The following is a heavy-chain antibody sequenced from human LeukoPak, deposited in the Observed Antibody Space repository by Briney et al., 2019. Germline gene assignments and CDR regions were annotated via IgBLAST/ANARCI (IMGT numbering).Heavy chain of an antibody. CDR3: ARTPYDFWSASFSYYFDC. D-gene: IGHD3-3*01. CDR2: INWNGGST. CDR1: GFTFSSYS. V-gene: IGHV3-20*04. J-gene: IGHJ4*02. Sequence: GGSLRLSCAASGFTFSSYSMSWVRQAPGKGLEWVSGINWNGGSTGYADSVKGRFTISRDNAKNSLYLQMNSLRAEDTAVYFCARTPYDFWSASFSYYFDCWGQGTLVTVSS.